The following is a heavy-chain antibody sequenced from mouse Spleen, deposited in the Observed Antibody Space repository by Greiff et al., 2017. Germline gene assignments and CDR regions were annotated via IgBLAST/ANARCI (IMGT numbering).Heavy chain of an antibody. V-gene: IGHV5-9*04. CDR3: ARHDGGTPYFDY. D-gene: IGHD4-1*01. J-gene: IGHJ2*01. CDR1: GFTFSSYA. Sequence: EVKLMESGGGLVKLGGSLKLSCAASGFTFSSYAMSWVRQTPEKRLEWVATISSGGGNTYYPDSVKGRFTISRDNAKNTLYLQMSSLKSEDTAMYYCARHDGGTPYFDYWGQGTTLTVSS. CDR2: ISSGGGNT.